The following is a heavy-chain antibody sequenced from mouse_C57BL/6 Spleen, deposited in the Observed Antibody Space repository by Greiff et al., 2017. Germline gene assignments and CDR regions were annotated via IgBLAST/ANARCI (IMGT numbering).Heavy chain of an antibody. Sequence: DVQLQESGGGLVQPGGSLKLSCAASGFTFSDYYMYWVRQTPEKRLEWVAYISNGGGSTYYPDTVKGRFTISRDNAKNTLYLQMSSLKSEDTAMYYCASLDSSGFAWFAYWGQGTLVTVSA. V-gene: IGHV5-12*01. CDR1: GFTFSDYY. CDR2: ISNGGGST. J-gene: IGHJ3*01. D-gene: IGHD3-2*02. CDR3: ASLDSSGFAWFAY.